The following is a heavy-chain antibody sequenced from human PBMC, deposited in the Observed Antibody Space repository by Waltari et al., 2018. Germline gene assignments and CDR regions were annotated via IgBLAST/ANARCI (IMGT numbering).Heavy chain of an antibody. Sequence: QVQLQESGPGLVKPSETLSLTCTVSGGSISSYYWSWIRQPPGKGLEWIGYIYYSGSTNYNPSLKSRVTISVDTSKNQFSLKLSAVTAADTAVYYCASGARGYGPPFDYWGQGTLVTVSS. CDR1: GGSISSYY. CDR3: ASGARGYGPPFDY. D-gene: IGHD5-18*01. CDR2: IYYSGST. J-gene: IGHJ4*02. V-gene: IGHV4-59*01.